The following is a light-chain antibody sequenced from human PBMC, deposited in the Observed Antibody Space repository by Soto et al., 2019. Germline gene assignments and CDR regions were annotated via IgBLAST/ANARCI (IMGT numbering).Light chain of an antibody. CDR2: AAS. J-gene: IGKJ1*01. Sequence: DIQMTQSPSSLSASVGDRVTITCRASQSISSYLNWYQQKPGKAPKLLIYAASSLQSGVPSRFSGSGSGTDFTLTIISLQPEDFATYYCQQGYRTPWTFGQGTKVDIK. CDR3: QQGYRTPWT. CDR1: QSISSY. V-gene: IGKV1-39*01.